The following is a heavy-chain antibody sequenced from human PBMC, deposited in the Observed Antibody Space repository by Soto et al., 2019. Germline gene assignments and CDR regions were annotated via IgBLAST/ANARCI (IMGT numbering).Heavy chain of an antibody. Sequence: EVQLVQSGAEVKKTGESLRISCKGSGYSFTSYWINWVRQMPGKGLEWMGRLDPSDSSSNYRPSFQGHVTTSADKSISPAYLQWSSLKASDTAKYFCVRGLGKDIYYWGQGTMVTGSS. CDR1: GYSFTSYW. V-gene: IGHV5-10-1*03. CDR2: LDPSDSSS. D-gene: IGHD7-27*01. CDR3: VRGLGKDIYY. J-gene: IGHJ4*02.